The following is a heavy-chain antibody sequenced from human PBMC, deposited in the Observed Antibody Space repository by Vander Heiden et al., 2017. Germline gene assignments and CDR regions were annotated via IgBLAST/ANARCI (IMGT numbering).Heavy chain of an antibody. J-gene: IGHJ4*02. V-gene: IGHV3-23*01. D-gene: IGHD2-15*01. Sequence: EVQLLESGGGLVQPGGSLRLSCAASGFTFSSYAMSWVRQAPGKGLEWVSAISTSGDSTYYADSVKGRFTIPRDNSKNTLYLQMNSLRVGDTAVYYCAKRSPVGGDYFDYWGQGTLVTVSS. CDR3: AKRSPVGGDYFDY. CDR1: GFTFSSYA. CDR2: ISTSGDST.